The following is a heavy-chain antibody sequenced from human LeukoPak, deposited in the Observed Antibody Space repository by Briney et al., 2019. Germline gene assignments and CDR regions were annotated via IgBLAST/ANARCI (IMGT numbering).Heavy chain of an antibody. D-gene: IGHD6-19*01. CDR1: GFTFINYA. Sequence: GGSLRLSCAASGFTFINYAMNWVRQAPGKGLEWVSALSFSGLTTYYADSVRGRFTISRDNSKSTLYLQMNSLRAEDTALYYCARPTSGWYAGGFDYWGQGTRVTVSS. J-gene: IGHJ4*02. CDR3: ARPTSGWYAGGFDY. V-gene: IGHV3-23*01. CDR2: LSFSGLTT.